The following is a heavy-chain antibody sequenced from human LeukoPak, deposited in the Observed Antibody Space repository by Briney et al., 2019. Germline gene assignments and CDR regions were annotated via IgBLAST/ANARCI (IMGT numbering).Heavy chain of an antibody. CDR3: ARGPTIFGVVIRRNWFDP. CDR1: GGSISSGGYY. V-gene: IGHV4-31*03. J-gene: IGHJ5*02. CDR2: IYYSGST. D-gene: IGHD3-3*01. Sequence: SETLSLTCTVSGGSISSGGYYWSWIRQHPGKGLEWIGYIYYSGSTYYNPSLKSRVTISVDTSKNQFSLKLSSVTAADTAVYYCARGPTIFGVVIRRNWFDPWGQGTLVTVSS.